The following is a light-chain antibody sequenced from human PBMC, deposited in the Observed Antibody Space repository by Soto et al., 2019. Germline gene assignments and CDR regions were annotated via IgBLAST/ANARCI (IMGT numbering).Light chain of an antibody. CDR3: HQYDSYS. CDR2: HAS. Sequence: DIPMTQSPSTLPSFGGDRVTITCRASQSIGDWLACYRQKPGTAPKLLIYHASTLVSGVPSRFSGSGSGTEFTLTISSLQPDDFATYFCHQYDSYSFGHWTKVAIQ. CDR1: QSIGDW. V-gene: IGKV1-5*01. J-gene: IGKJ1*01.